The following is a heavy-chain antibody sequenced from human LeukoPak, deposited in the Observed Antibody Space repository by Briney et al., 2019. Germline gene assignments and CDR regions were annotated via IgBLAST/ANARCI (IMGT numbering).Heavy chain of an antibody. J-gene: IGHJ4*02. D-gene: IGHD2-15*01. CDR3: ARVSKGYCSGGSCYSGDFDY. Sequence: GRSLRLSCAASGFTFSSYGMHWVRQAPGKGLEWVAVIWYDGSNKYYADSVKGRFTISRDNSKNTLYLQMNSLRAEDTAVYYCARVSKGYCSGGSCYSGDFDYWGQGTLVTVSS. CDR1: GFTFSSYG. CDR2: IWYDGSNK. V-gene: IGHV3-33*01.